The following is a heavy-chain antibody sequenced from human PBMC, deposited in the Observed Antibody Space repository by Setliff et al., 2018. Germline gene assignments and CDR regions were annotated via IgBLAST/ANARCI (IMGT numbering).Heavy chain of an antibody. J-gene: IGHJ4*02. CDR1: GYTFTNYG. D-gene: IGHD3-10*01. Sequence: ASVKVSCKASGYTFTNYGITWVRQAPGQGLEWMGWINNYNTNTKYAQKLQGRVTMTTDTSTSTAYMEVTSLRSEDTAVYYCARAGMASLHRKGVFEHWGQGARVTVSS. CDR2: INNYNTNT. V-gene: IGHV1-18*01. CDR3: ARAGMASLHRKGVFEH.